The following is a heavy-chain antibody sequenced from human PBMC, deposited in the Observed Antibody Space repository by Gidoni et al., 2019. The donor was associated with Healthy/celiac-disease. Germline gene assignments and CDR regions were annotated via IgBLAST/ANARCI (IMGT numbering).Heavy chain of an antibody. CDR2: ISSSGSTI. D-gene: IGHD3-9*01. J-gene: IGHJ4*02. CDR1: GFTFSSYE. Sequence: EVQLVESGGGLVQHGGSLRLSCAASGFTFSSYEMNWVRQAPGKGLEWVSYISSSGSTIYYADSVKGRFTISRDNAKNSLYLQMNSLRAEDTAVYYCARDVAFLIRGDWVRYFDYWGQGTLVTVSS. V-gene: IGHV3-48*03. CDR3: ARDVAFLIRGDWVRYFDY.